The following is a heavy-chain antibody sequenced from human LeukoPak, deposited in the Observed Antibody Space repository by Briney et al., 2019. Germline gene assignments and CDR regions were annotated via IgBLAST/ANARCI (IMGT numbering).Heavy chain of an antibody. CDR2: IGSSSTYT. J-gene: IGHJ6*04. Sequence: PGGSLRLSCAASGFTFSDYYMTWLRQAPGKGLEWISYIGSSSTYTHYADSVKGRFTISRDNAKNSLYLQMNSLRAEDTAVYYCARDKESSGWYLTPYYYGMDVWGKGTTVTVSS. CDR1: GFTFSDYY. V-gene: IGHV3-11*06. CDR3: ARDKESSGWYLTPYYYGMDV. D-gene: IGHD6-13*01.